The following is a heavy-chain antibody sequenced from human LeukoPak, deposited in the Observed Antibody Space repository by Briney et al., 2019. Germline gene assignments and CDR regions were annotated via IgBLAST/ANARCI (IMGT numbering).Heavy chain of an antibody. CDR2: ISSSSSYI. CDR1: GFTFSGYA. CDR3: ARNGRTGHFDY. Sequence: GGSLRLSCAASGFTFSGYAMSWVRQAPGKGLEWVSSISSSSSYIYYADSVKGRFTISRDNAKNSLYLQMNSLRAEDTAVYYCARNGRTGHFDYWGQGTLVTVSS. V-gene: IGHV3-21*01. J-gene: IGHJ4*02.